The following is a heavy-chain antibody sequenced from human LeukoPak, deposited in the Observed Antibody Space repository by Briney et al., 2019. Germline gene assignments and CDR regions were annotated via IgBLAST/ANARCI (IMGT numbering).Heavy chain of an antibody. J-gene: IGHJ5*02. D-gene: IGHD2-15*01. V-gene: IGHV3-33*01. CDR3: ARAGGYCSGGSCYRGYSWFDP. CDR2: ILYNGSK. Sequence: GGFLRLSCAASGFTFSSSGMHWARQAPGKGLEWVAVILYNGSKYYADSVKGRSTISRDNSKNTLYLQMNSLRVEDTAVYYCARAGGYCSGGSCYRGYSWFDPWGQGTLVTVSS. CDR1: GFTFSSSG.